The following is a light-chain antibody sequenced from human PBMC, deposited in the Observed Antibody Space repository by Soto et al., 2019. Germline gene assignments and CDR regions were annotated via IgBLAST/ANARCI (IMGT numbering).Light chain of an antibody. CDR1: QSLLHSNGYNY. V-gene: IGKV2-28*01. CDR2: AGS. Sequence: EIVMTQSPLSLPVTPGEPASISCKSSQSLLHSNGYNYLDWYLQKPGQSPQLLIYAGSNRASGVPDRFSGSGSGTDFTLKISRVEAEDVAVYYCMQALLAPFTFGPGTKVDI. J-gene: IGKJ3*01. CDR3: MQALLAPFT.